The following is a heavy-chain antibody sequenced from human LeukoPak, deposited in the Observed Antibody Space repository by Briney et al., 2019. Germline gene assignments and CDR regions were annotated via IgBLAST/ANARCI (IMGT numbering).Heavy chain of an antibody. V-gene: IGHV1-2*06. Sequence: ASVKVSCKTSGYTFTGYYMHGMRQAPGQGREWMGRIDPNSGGTNYAQNFQGRVTMTRDTSISTAYMELTRLRSDDTAIYYCARVGSSSWYSFDYWGQGTLVTVSS. D-gene: IGHD6-13*01. J-gene: IGHJ4*02. CDR3: ARVGSSSWYSFDY. CDR1: GYTFTGYY. CDR2: IDPNSGGT.